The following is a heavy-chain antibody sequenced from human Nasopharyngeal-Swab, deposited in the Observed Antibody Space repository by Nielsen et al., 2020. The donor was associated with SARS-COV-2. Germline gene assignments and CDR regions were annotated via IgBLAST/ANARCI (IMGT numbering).Heavy chain of an antibody. CDR2: IYYSGST. Sequence: TLSLTCTVAGGSFSSGDYYWSWIRQPPGKGLEWIGYIYYSGSTYYNPSLKSRITISVDTSKNQFSLKLSSVTAADTAVYYCARAGPLRYFDWLHNWFDPWGQGTLVTVSS. CDR3: ARAGPLRYFDWLHNWFDP. D-gene: IGHD3-9*01. V-gene: IGHV4-30-4*01. CDR1: GGSFSSGDYY. J-gene: IGHJ5*02.